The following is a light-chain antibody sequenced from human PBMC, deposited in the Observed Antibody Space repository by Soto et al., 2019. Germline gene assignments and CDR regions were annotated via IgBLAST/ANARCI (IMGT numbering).Light chain of an antibody. CDR3: QQYGDSPPT. CDR2: GTS. J-gene: IGKJ1*01. V-gene: IGKV3-20*01. CDR1: QSVSSNS. Sequence: EIVLTQSPGTLSLSPGESATLSCRASQSVSSNSLAWYRRNPGQPPSLLIYGTSTRATDIPRRFIASGSGTYFSLTITRLELSEFAVYFCQQYGDSPPTFGQGTKVEGK.